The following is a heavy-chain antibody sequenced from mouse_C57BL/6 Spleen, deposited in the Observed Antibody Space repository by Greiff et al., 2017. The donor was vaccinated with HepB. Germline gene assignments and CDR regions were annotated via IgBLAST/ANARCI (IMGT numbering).Heavy chain of an antibody. V-gene: IGHV1-82*01. CDR3: ARSTGMYYFDY. J-gene: IGHJ2*01. CDR1: GFAFSSSW. D-gene: IGHD4-1*01. CDR2: IYPGDGDT. Sequence: QVQLQQSGPELVKPGASVKISCKASGFAFSSSWMNWVKQRPGKGLEWIGRIYPGDGDTNYNGKFKGKATLTTDKSSSTAYMQLSSLTSEDSAVYFCARSTGMYYFDYWGKGTTLTVSS.